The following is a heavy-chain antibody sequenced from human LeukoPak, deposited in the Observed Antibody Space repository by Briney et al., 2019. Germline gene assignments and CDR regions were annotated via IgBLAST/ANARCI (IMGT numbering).Heavy chain of an antibody. CDR2: IIPILGIA. V-gene: IGHV1-69*04. J-gene: IGHJ5*02. D-gene: IGHD4-17*01. CDR3: ARDSGNYGGTTVTTGNWFDP. CDR1: GGTLTSYT. Sequence: ASVKVSCKASGGTLTSYTISWVRQAPGQGLEWMGRIIPILGIAHYAQKFQGRVTINADKSTSTAYMELSSLRSEDTAVYYCARDSGNYGGTTVTTGNWFDPWGQGSLVTVSS.